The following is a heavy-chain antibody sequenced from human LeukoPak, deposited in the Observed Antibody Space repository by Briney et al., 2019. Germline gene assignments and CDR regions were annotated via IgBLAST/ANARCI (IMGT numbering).Heavy chain of an antibody. CDR1: GFPFSSYR. CDR3: ARGLGRGQPPRDPDDFDY. J-gene: IGHJ4*02. V-gene: IGHV3-21*01. D-gene: IGHD1-14*01. Sequence: GAPLRLPCEASGFPFSSYRINWVRRAPGKGLEWVSSISRSSSYIYYADSVKGRFTISRDNAKNSLYLQMNSLRAEDTAVYYCARGLGRGQPPRDPDDFDYWGQGTLVTVSS. CDR2: ISRSSSYI.